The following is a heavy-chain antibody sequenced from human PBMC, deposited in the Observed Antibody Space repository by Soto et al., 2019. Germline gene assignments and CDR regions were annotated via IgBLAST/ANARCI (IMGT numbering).Heavy chain of an antibody. CDR2: ISGSGGST. CDR3: AKDRYDSSRADDHHFDD. J-gene: IGHJ4*02. V-gene: IGHV3-23*01. CDR1: GFTFSSYD. D-gene: IGHD6-13*01. Sequence: GGSLRLSCAASGFTFSSYDMSWVRQAPGKGLEWVSAISGSGGSTYYADSVKGRFTISRDNSKNTLYLQMNSLRAEDTAVYYCAKDRYDSSRADDHHFDDWGQGTLVTVSS.